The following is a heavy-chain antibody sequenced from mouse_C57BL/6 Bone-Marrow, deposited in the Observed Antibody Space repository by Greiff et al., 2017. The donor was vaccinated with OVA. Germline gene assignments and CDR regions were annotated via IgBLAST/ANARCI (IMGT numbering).Heavy chain of an antibody. D-gene: IGHD4-1*01. Sequence: VQLQQSGAELARPGASVKLSCKASGYTFTSYGISWVKQRTGQGLEWIGEIYPRSGNTYYNEKFKGKATLTADKSSSTAYMELRSLTSEDSAVYFCARLELTGTAYAMDYWGQGTSVTVSS. CDR1: GYTFTSYG. J-gene: IGHJ4*01. CDR3: ARLELTGTAYAMDY. V-gene: IGHV1-81*01. CDR2: IYPRSGNT.